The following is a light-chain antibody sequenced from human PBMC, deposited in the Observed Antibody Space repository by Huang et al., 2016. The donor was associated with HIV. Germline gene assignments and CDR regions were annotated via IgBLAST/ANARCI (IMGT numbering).Light chain of an antibody. CDR3: QQYNIWPPM. CDR1: QSVTSN. Sequence: EIVMTQSPATLSVSPGERATLSCRASQSVTSNLAWYQQKPGQAPRLLIFGASTRATGVPARFSGSGSGTEFTLTISSLQSEDFAVYYCQQYNIWPPMFGQGTKVEIK. V-gene: IGKV3-15*01. J-gene: IGKJ1*01. CDR2: GAS.